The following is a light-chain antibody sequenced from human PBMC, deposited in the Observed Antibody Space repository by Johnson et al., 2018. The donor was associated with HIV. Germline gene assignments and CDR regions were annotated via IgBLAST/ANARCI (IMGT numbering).Light chain of an antibody. CDR3: GTWDSSLSAGGV. Sequence: QSLLTQPPSVSAAPGQKVTISSSGSSSNIGNNYVSWYQQLPGRAPKLLIYDNNKRPSGIPDRFSGSKSGTSATLGITGLQTGDEADYYCGTWDSSLSAGGVFGTGTKVTFL. V-gene: IGLV1-51*01. CDR1: SSNIGNNY. J-gene: IGLJ1*01. CDR2: DNN.